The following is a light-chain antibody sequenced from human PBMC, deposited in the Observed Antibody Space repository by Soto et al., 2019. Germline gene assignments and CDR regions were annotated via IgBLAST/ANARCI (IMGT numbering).Light chain of an antibody. CDR3: QQSYSTPRS. Sequence: DIQMTHSPSSLSASVGDRVTITCRASQRISSYLNWYQQKPGQAPKLLIYAASSLQSGVPSRFSGSGSGTDFTLTISSLQPEYSATYYCQQSYSTPRSFGQGTGVEI. V-gene: IGKV1-39*01. CDR1: QRISSY. J-gene: IGKJ1*01. CDR2: AAS.